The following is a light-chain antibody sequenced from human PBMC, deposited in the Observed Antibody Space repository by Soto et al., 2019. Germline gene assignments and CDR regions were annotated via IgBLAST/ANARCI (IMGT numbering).Light chain of an antibody. CDR2: LGS. J-gene: IGKJ4*01. V-gene: IGKV2-28*01. CDR3: MQALQPPVT. Sequence: DIVMTQSPLSLPVTPGEPASISCRSSQSLLHSSGYNHLDGYLQKPGQSPQLLIHLGSNRASGVHDRFSGSGSGTDFTLKISRVEAEDVGLYYCMQALQPPVTFGGGTKVGI. CDR1: QSLLHSSGYNH.